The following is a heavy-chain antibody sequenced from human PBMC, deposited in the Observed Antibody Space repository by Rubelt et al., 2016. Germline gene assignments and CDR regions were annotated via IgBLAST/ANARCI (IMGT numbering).Heavy chain of an antibody. D-gene: IGHD6-13*01. CDR2: INPSGGST. J-gene: IGHJ4*02. CDR1: GYTFTSYY. V-gene: IGHV1-46*01. Sequence: QVQLVQSGAEVKKPGASVKVSCTASGYTFTSYYMHWVRQAPGQGLEWMGIINPSGGSTSYARKFQRSVTLTRETSAGTAYMALSSLGSDGTAIYSCASGYSSSWYVAYWGQGTRVTVTS. CDR3: ASGYSSSWYVAY.